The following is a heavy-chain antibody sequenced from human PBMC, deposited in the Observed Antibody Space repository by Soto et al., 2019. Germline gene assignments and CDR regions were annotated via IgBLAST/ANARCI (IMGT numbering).Heavy chain of an antibody. Sequence: TLSLTCTVSGGSISSGGYYWSWIRQHPGKGLEWIGYIYYSGSTYYNPSLKSRVTISVDTSKNQFSLKLSSVTAADTAVYYCARVLPFTMVRGGVPARGWFDPWGQGTLVTVSS. CDR3: ARVLPFTMVRGGVPARGWFDP. V-gene: IGHV4-31*03. D-gene: IGHD3-10*01. CDR2: IYYSGST. J-gene: IGHJ5*02. CDR1: GGSISSGGYY.